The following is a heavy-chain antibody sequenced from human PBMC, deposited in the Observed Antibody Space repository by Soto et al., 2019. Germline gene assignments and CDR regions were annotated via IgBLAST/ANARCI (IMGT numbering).Heavy chain of an antibody. CDR2: INSGSTSV. CDR3: AKDVGPIFFDY. Sequence: GGSLRLSCVASGFIFNSYSMNWVRQAPGKGLEWISYINSGSTSVFYADSVKGRFSISRDNAKNTLYLQMNSLRAEDTAMYYCAKDVGPIFFDYWGQGTLVTVSS. CDR1: GFIFNSYS. D-gene: IGHD3-3*02. V-gene: IGHV3-48*01. J-gene: IGHJ4*02.